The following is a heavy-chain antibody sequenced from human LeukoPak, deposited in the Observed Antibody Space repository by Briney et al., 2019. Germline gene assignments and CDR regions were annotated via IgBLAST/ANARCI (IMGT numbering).Heavy chain of an antibody. D-gene: IGHD2-8*02. CDR1: GFTFSNYA. V-gene: IGHV3-23*01. CDR3: ARDDTGYLDY. Sequence: PGGSLRLSCAASGFTFSNYAMSWVRQAPGKGLEWVSAITGSTGNTYYADSVKGRFTISRDNSKNTLYLQMNSLRAEDTAVYYCARDDTGYLDYWGRGTLVTVSS. CDR2: ITGSTGNT. J-gene: IGHJ4*02.